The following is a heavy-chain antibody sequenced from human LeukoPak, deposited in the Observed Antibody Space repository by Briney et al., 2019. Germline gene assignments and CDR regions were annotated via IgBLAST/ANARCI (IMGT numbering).Heavy chain of an antibody. CDR1: GGTFSSYA. CDR3: ARDSRSGSSGWYKTYYFDY. J-gene: IGHJ4*02. CDR2: IIPIFGTA. D-gene: IGHD6-19*01. V-gene: IGHV1-69*13. Sequence: ASVKVSRKASGGTFSSYAISWVRQAPGQGLEWMGGIIPIFGTANYAQKFQGRVTITADESTSTAYMELSSLRSEDTAVYYCARDSRSGSSGWYKTYYFDYWGQGTLVTVSS.